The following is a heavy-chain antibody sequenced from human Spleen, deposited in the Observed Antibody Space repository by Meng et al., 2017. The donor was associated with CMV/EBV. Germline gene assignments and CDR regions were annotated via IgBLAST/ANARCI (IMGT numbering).Heavy chain of an antibody. CDR1: GGSISSGDYY. V-gene: IGHV4-30-4*08. J-gene: IGHJ6*02. D-gene: IGHD6-6*01. CDR2: IYDSGST. Sequence: SETLSLTCTVSGGSISSGDYYWSWIRQPPGKGLEWIGYIYDSGSTYYNPSLKIRVTMSVDTSKNQFSLRLSSVTAADTAVYYCARDERELPYEYSILMDVWGQGTTVTVSS. CDR3: ARDERELPYEYSILMDV.